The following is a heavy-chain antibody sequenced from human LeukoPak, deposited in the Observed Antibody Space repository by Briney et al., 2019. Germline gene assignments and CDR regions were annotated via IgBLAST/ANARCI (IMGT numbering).Heavy chain of an antibody. CDR2: ISSSGTHI. V-gene: IGHV3-21*01. Sequence: GGSLRLSCVASGSTFSSYTMNWVRQGQGKGLEWVSSISSSGTHIYYADSVKSRFTISRDNTMNSLYLQMNSLRAEDTAVYYCARDRSSAPPAGYWGQGTLVTVSS. D-gene: IGHD6-13*01. J-gene: IGHJ4*02. CDR1: GSTFSSYT. CDR3: ARDRSSAPPAGY.